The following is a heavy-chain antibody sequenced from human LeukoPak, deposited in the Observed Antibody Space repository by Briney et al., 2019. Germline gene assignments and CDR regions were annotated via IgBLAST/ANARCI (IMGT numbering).Heavy chain of an antibody. J-gene: IGHJ4*02. D-gene: IGHD3-10*01. CDR3: AREGADVYGRAFGY. CDR1: GGSISSYF. CDR2: IHASVTT. Sequence: SETLSLTCNVSGGSISSYFWTWIRQPAGKGLEWIGRIHASVTTNYNSSLKSRVSMSVDTSKNQFSLKLTSVTAADTAVYFCAREGADVYGRAFGYWGQGTLVSVSS. V-gene: IGHV4-4*07.